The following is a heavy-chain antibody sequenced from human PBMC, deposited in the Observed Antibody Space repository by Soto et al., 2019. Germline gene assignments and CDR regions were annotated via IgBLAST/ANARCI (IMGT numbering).Heavy chain of an antibody. CDR2: IIPIFGTP. Sequence: QVQLVQSGAEVKKPGSSVKVSCKSSGGTFSNFVITWVRQAPGQGLEWMGGIIPIFGTPNYAQKFQGRVTITADESTSTAYIELSTLRSEHTAVYYGAREVGRLWGQGTMVTVSS. CDR3: AREVGRL. V-gene: IGHV1-69*01. D-gene: IGHD2-21*02. CDR1: GGTFSNFV. J-gene: IGHJ3*01.